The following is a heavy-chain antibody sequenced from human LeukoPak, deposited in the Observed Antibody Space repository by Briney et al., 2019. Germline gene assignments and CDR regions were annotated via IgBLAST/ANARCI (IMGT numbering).Heavy chain of an antibody. CDR3: ALYSSSSDY. J-gene: IGHJ4*02. Sequence: SETLSLTCTVSGGPTSSYYWSWIRQPPGKGLEWIGFIYDSGSTYYNPSLKSRVTISIKTSKNQFSLKLSSVTAADTAMYYCALYSSSSDYWGQGTLVTVSS. CDR2: IYDSGST. V-gene: IGHV4-59*01. CDR1: GGPTSSYY. D-gene: IGHD6-6*01.